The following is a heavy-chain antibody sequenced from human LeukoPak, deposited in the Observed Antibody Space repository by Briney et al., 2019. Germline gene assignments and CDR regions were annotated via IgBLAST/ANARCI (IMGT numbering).Heavy chain of an antibody. D-gene: IGHD2-2*01. J-gene: IGHJ4*02. CDR1: GGSTSSSSHY. V-gene: IGHV4-39*07. CDR2: IYYGGST. CDR3: ARDGGSSFGYFDY. Sequence: SETLSLTCTVSGGSTSSSSHYWGWIRQPPGKGLEWIGSIYYGGSTYYNPSLKSRVTISVDTSKNQFSLKLSSVTAADTAVYYCARDGGSSFGYFDYWGQGTLVTVSS.